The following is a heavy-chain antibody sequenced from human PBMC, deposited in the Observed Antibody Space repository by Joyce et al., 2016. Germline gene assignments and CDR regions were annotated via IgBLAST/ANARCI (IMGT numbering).Heavy chain of an antibody. CDR1: GFSFSNTY. CDR2: IRSRHDDI. J-gene: IGHJ4*02. V-gene: IGHV1-46*01. D-gene: IGHD1-1*01. Sequence: GASVKVSCQGSGFSFSNTYIHWVRQAPGRGLGWMGIIRSRHDDIILAQNFLGRVTLTKDTSTSTAHMELSSLRSEDTAIYYCATDGAKWNRHDWGLGTLVTVSS. CDR3: ATDGAKWNRHD.